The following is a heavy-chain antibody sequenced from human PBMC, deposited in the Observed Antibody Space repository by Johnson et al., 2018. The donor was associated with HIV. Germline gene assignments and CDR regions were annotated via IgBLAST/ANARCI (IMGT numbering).Heavy chain of an antibody. D-gene: IGHD1-26*01. Sequence: VLLVESGGGVVRPGGSLRLSCAASGFTFDDYGMSWVRQAPGKGLEWVSGINWNGGSTGYADSVKGRFTISRDNAKNSLYLQMNSLRAEDTALYYCARRGWELWTTQNAFDIWGQGTMVTVSS. CDR3: ARRGWELWTTQNAFDI. J-gene: IGHJ3*02. V-gene: IGHV3-20*04. CDR2: INWNGGST. CDR1: GFTFDDYG.